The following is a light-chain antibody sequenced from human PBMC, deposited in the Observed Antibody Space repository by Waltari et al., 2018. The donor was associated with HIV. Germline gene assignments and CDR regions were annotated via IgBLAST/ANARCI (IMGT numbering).Light chain of an antibody. Sequence: EIVMTQSPATLSVSPGERATLACRANQSVNSNLARYQQKPGQAPRLLIYGASTRATGIPAMFSGSGSGTEFTLTITILQSEDFAVYYCQQYNNWPRTFGQGTKVEIK. CDR1: QSVNSN. V-gene: IGKV3-15*01. CDR2: GAS. CDR3: QQYNNWPRT. J-gene: IGKJ1*01.